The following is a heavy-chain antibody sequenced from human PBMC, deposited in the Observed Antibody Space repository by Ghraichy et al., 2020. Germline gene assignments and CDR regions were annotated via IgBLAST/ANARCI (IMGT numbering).Heavy chain of an antibody. CDR3: ARGAVPYYDFCSGPFLDV. J-gene: IGHJ6*02. CDR2: IGAGGSST. Sequence: GESLNISCAASGFTFSSYAMTWVRQAPGKGLEWVSAIGAGGSSTYYVDSVKGRFTIPRDNSKNTLYLQMNSLRAEDTAVYYCARGAVPYYDFCSGPFLDVWGQGTTVTVSS. V-gene: IGHV3-23*01. CDR1: GFTFSSYA. D-gene: IGHD3-3*01.